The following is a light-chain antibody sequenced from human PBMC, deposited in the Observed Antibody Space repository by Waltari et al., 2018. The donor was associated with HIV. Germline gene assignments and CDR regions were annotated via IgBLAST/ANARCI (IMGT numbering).Light chain of an antibody. Sequence: SVVTQPASVSGFPGQPVTISCTGTDRDLGYGNFVSWYQQHPGKAPKVILFELDSRASGVDDRFSGSKSGNTASLTISGLRTEDEANYYCSSFTKDFTVIFGGGTKVTIL. V-gene: IGLV2-14*03. CDR3: SSFTKDFTVI. CDR2: ELD. J-gene: IGLJ2*01. CDR1: DRDLGYGNF.